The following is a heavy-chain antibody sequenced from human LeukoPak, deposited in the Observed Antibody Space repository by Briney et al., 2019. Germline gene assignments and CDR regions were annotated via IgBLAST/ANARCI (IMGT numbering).Heavy chain of an antibody. V-gene: IGHV4-59*01. D-gene: IGHD1-26*01. CDR3: ARARSYLDAFDI. J-gene: IGHJ3*02. CDR2: IYYSGST. CDR1: GDSISSYD. Sequence: SETLSLTCTVSGDSISSYDWSWVRQPPGKGLEWVGYIYYSGSTNYNPSLKSRVTISVDTSKNQFSLKLSSVTAADTAVYFCARARSYLDAFDIWGQGTMVTVSS.